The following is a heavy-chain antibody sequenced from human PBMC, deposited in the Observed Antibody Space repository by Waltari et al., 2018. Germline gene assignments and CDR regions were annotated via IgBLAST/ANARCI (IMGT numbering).Heavy chain of an antibody. Sequence: EVQLVESGGGLVQPGGSLRLSCAASGFPFSSYWMSWVRQAPGKGLEWVANIKQDGSEKYYVDSVKGRFTISRDNAKNSLYLQMNSLRAEDTAVYYCALFLYDRFDYWGQGTLVTVSS. CDR3: ALFLYDRFDY. V-gene: IGHV3-7*01. CDR2: IKQDGSEK. J-gene: IGHJ4*02. D-gene: IGHD2-8*01. CDR1: GFPFSSYW.